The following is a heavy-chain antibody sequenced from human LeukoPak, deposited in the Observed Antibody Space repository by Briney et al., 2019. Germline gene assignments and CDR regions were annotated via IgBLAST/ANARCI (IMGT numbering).Heavy chain of an antibody. CDR1: GFTFSSDS. V-gene: IGHV3-21*01. CDR3: ARVVGAPRYYGMDV. Sequence: GGSLRLSCAASGFTFSSDSMNWVRQAPGKGLEWVSSISSSSSYIYYADSVKGRFTISRDNAKNSLYLQMNSLRAEDTAVYYCARVVGAPRYYGMDVWGQGTTVTVSS. J-gene: IGHJ6*02. CDR2: ISSSSSYI. D-gene: IGHD1-26*01.